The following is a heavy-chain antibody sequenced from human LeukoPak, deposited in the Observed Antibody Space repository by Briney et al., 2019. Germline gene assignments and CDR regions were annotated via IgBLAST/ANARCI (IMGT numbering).Heavy chain of an antibody. CDR1: GYTFTGYY. Sequence: ASVKVSCKASGYTFTGYYMHWVRQAPGQGLEWMGRINPNSGGTNYAQKFQGRATMTRDTSISTAYMELSRLRSDDTAVYYCARGLRFLEWLLSVWGQGTLVTVSS. CDR3: ARGLRFLEWLLSV. D-gene: IGHD3-3*01. V-gene: IGHV1-2*06. J-gene: IGHJ4*02. CDR2: INPNSGGT.